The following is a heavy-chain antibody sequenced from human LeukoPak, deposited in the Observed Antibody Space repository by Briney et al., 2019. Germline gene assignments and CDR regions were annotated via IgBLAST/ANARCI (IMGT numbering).Heavy chain of an antibody. CDR3: ARNNWGIDY. CDR1: GFTFRNHW. CDR2: INSDGSDT. Sequence: GGSLRLSCAASGFTFRNHWMHWVRQAPGKGLVWVARINSDGSDTSHADSVEGRFTIPRDNAKDTLYLQMNSLRVEDTAVYYCARNNWGIDYWGQGTLVAVSS. D-gene: IGHD7-27*01. V-gene: IGHV3-74*01. J-gene: IGHJ4*02.